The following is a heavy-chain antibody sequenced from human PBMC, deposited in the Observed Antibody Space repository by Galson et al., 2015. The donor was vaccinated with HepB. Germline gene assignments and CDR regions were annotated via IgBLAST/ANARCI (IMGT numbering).Heavy chain of an antibody. CDR3: ARGALVVVVDATQNNWFDP. V-gene: IGHV1-18*01. Sequence: VKVSCKASGYTFSSYSITWVRQAPGQGLEWMGWISAYSRKTDYARQLQGRVTMTTDTSTSTAYMELKSLRSDDTAVYYCARGALVVVVDATQNNWFDPWGQGTLVTVSS. CDR1: GYTFSSYS. J-gene: IGHJ5*02. D-gene: IGHD2-15*01. CDR2: ISAYSRKT.